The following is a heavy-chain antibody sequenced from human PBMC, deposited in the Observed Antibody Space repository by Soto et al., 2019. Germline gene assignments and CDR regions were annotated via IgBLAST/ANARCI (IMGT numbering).Heavy chain of an antibody. V-gene: IGHV4-31*03. D-gene: IGHD6-19*01. CDR1: GDSITSGGYY. CDR3: ARGLITGSHYSGGWYYFDS. Sequence: SETLSLTCNVSGDSITSGGYYWSWIRQQPGKGLEWIGYIYHSGSTYYNPSLKSRVTISVHTSNSQFSLELSSVTAADTAVYYCARGLITGSHYSGGWYYFDSWGQGTQVTVSS. J-gene: IGHJ4*02. CDR2: IYHSGST.